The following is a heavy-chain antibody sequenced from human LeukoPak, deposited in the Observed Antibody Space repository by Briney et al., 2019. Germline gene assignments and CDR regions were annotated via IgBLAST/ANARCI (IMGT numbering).Heavy chain of an antibody. J-gene: IGHJ4*02. CDR3: ARSTNHDASGSYYFGS. Sequence: PSETLSLTCTVSGESMSGFYWNWIRQPPGKGLEWIGYMHYTGSTNYNPSLKSRVTISIDTSKNQFSLKLSSVTASDTAVCYCARSTNHDASGSYYFGSWGQGILVTVTS. CDR1: GESMSGFY. V-gene: IGHV4-59*08. D-gene: IGHD3-10*01. CDR2: MHYTGST.